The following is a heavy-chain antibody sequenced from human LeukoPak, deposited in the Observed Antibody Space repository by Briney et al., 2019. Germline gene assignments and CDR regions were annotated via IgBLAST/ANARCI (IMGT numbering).Heavy chain of an antibody. CDR3: AKDIRARVVVPAVHYMDV. Sequence: GGXLRLSCAASGFTFRSYSMNWVREAPGKGVEWVSSISSSSSFIYYAYSLTRRFPISRDNSKNSPYLQMNILRAEDTALYYCAKDIRARVVVPAVHYMDVWGKGTTVTVSS. CDR1: GFTFRSYS. D-gene: IGHD2-2*01. V-gene: IGHV3-21*04. J-gene: IGHJ6*03. CDR2: ISSSSSFI.